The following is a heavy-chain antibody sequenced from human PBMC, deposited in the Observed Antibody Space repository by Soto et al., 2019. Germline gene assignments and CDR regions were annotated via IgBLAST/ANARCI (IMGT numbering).Heavy chain of an antibody. CDR3: AKVLLEAGTMIVVVPPTFQH. D-gene: IGHD3-22*01. V-gene: IGHV3-30*18. CDR1: GFTFSSYG. CDR2: ISYDGSNK. Sequence: GGSLRLSCAASGFTFSSYGMHWVRQAPGKGLEWVAVISYDGSNKYYADSVKGRFTISRDNSKNTLYLQMNSLRAEDTAVYYCAKVLLEAGTMIVVVPPTFQHWGQGTLVTVSS. J-gene: IGHJ1*01.